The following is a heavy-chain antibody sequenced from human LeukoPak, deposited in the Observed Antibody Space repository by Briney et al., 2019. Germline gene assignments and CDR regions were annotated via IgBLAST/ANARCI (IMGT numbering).Heavy chain of an antibody. CDR2: ISSSSSYI. V-gene: IGHV3-21*01. CDR3: ARVYCSSTSCPGTRYYGMDV. CDR1: GFTLSTFW. Sequence: GGSLRLSCAASGFTLSTFWMSWVRQAPGKGLQWVSSISSSSSYIYYADSVKGRFTISRDNAKNSLYLQVNSLRADDTAVYYCARVYCSSTSCPGTRYYGMDVWGQGTTVTVSS. D-gene: IGHD2-2*01. J-gene: IGHJ6*02.